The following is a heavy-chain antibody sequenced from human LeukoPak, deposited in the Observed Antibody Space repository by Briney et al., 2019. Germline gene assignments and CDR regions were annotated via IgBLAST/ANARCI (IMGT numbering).Heavy chain of an antibody. CDR3: ARQSNGSGSYYLR. D-gene: IGHD3-10*01. CDR1: GGSISSYY. Sequence: SETLSLTCTVSGGSISSYYWSWIRQPRGKGLEWIGYIYYSGSTNYNPSLKSRVTISVDTSKNQFSLKLSSVTAADTAVYYCARQSNGSGSYYLRWGQGTLVTVSS. V-gene: IGHV4-59*08. J-gene: IGHJ4*02. CDR2: IYYSGST.